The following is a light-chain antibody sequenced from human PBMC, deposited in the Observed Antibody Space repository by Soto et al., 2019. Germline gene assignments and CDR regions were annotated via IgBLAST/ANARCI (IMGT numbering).Light chain of an antibody. CDR1: QSVNGW. Sequence: DIQMTQSPSTLSASVGDRVTITCRASQSVNGWLAWYQQKPGKAPKLLIYAASNLESGVPSRFSGSRSGTEFTLTISSRQPDDSATYYCQRYNSNPWTFGQGTKVEVK. CDR2: AAS. CDR3: QRYNSNPWT. V-gene: IGKV1-5*01. J-gene: IGKJ1*01.